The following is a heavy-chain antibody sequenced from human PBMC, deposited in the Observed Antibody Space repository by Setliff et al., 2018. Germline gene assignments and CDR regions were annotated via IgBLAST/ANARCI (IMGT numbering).Heavy chain of an antibody. CDR2: INPSGGST. J-gene: IGHJ5*02. CDR1: GGPLNSYS. CDR3: ARSGVGSGLLWFEKDWFDP. Sequence: GASVKVSCKASGGPLNSYSFSWVRQAPGQGLEWMGIINPSGGSTSYAQKFQGRVTMTRDTSTSTVYMELSSLRSEDTAVYYCARSGVGSGLLWFEKDWFDPWGQGTLVTVSS. D-gene: IGHD3-10*01. V-gene: IGHV1-46*02.